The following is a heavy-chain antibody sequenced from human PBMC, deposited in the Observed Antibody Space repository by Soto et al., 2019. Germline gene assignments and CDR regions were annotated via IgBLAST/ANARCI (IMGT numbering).Heavy chain of an antibody. Sequence: EAQLVESGGGLVQPGGSLRLSCAASGFTFSSYSMNWVRQAPGKGLEGISYISSSSSYIYYADSVHGRITTPRDHANNSLYLQRNSLRDEDTAVYYCPRHSPPGWQFDYWGEGTLVTVSS. CDR2: ISSSSSYI. J-gene: IGHJ4*02. CDR1: GFTFSSYS. CDR3: PRHSPPGWQFDY. V-gene: IGHV3-48*02. D-gene: IGHD6-19*01.